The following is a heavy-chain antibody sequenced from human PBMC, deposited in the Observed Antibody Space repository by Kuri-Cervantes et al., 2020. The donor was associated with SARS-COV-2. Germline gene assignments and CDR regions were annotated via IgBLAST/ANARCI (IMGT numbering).Heavy chain of an antibody. Sequence: GESLKISCAASGFTFSSYAMHWVRQAPGKGLEYVSAISSNGGSTYYADSVKGRFTISRDNSKNTLYLQMGSLRAEDMAVYHCARSPGKWEVSYFDNWGQGTRGTVSS. D-gene: IGHD1-26*01. CDR1: GFTFSSYA. J-gene: IGHJ4*02. CDR2: ISSNGGST. CDR3: ARSPGKWEVSYFDN. V-gene: IGHV3-64*02.